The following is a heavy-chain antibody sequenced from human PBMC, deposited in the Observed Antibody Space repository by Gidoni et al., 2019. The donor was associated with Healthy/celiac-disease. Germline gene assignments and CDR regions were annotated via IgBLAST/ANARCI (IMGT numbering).Heavy chain of an antibody. CDR2: INPNSGGT. D-gene: IGHD6-13*01. CDR3: ARAAKQQLVGIDY. V-gene: IGHV1-2*04. Sequence: GYTFTGYYMHWVRQAPGQGLEWMGWINPNSGGTNYAQKFQGWVTMTRDTSISTAYMELSRLRSDDTAVYYCARAAKQQLVGIDYWGQGTLVTVSS. J-gene: IGHJ4*02. CDR1: GYTFTGYY.